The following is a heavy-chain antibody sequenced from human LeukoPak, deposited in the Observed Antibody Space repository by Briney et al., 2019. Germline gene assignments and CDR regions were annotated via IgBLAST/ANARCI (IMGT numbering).Heavy chain of an antibody. CDR3: ARDTGSYYVNDAFDI. Sequence: PSETLSLTCTVSGGSISSYYWSWIRQPAGKGLGWIGRIYTSGSTNYNPSLKSRVTMSVDTSKNQFSLKLSSVTAADTAVYYCARDTGSYYVNDAFDIWGQGTMVTVSS. CDR1: GGSISSYY. J-gene: IGHJ3*02. V-gene: IGHV4-4*07. D-gene: IGHD1-26*01. CDR2: IYTSGST.